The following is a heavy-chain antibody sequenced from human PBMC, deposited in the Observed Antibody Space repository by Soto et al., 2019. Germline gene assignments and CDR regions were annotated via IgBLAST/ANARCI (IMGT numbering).Heavy chain of an antibody. CDR2: IIPILGVA. J-gene: IGHJ6*03. D-gene: IGHD4-17*01. CDR3: ARLSEKGTVTEGYYYYMDD. V-gene: IGHV1-69*02. Sequence: QVQLVQSGAEVKKPGSSVKVSCKASGDTFSNHTISWVRQAPGQGLEWMGRIIPILGVANYAQKFQGIVTITAEKSTTTAYMELSSLRSADTDMYYCARLSEKGTVTEGYYYYMDDWGKGTTVTVAS. CDR1: GDTFSNHT.